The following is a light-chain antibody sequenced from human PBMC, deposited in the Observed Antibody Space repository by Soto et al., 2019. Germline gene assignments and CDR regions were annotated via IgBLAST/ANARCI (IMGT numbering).Light chain of an antibody. Sequence: SSLSSSVGDRVTITCRASQSISSYLNWYQQKPGKAPKLLIYAASSLQSGVPSRFSGSGSGTDFTLTISSLQPEDFATYYCQQSYSTPLTFGGGTKVDIK. CDR2: AAS. CDR1: QSISSY. CDR3: QQSYSTPLT. V-gene: IGKV1-39*01. J-gene: IGKJ4*01.